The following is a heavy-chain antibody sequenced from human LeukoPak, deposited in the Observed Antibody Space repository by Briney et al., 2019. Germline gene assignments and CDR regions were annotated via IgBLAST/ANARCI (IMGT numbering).Heavy chain of an antibody. CDR1: GFTLSSYT. Sequence: PGGSLRLSCAASGFTLSSYTMNWVRQAPGKGQEWVSYISSTSSYINYADSVKGRFTISRDNAKNSLYLQMNSLRAEDTAVYYCARTSSGWAPPQPAWYFDLWGRGTLVTVSS. CDR2: ISSTSSYI. CDR3: ARTSSGWAPPQPAWYFDL. V-gene: IGHV3-21*01. D-gene: IGHD6-19*01. J-gene: IGHJ2*01.